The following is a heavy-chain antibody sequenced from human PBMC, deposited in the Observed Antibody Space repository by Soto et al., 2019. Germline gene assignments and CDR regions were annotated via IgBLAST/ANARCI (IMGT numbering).Heavy chain of an antibody. V-gene: IGHV4-39*01. CDR3: ARHPVAGTGDY. D-gene: IGHD6-19*01. J-gene: IGHJ4*02. Sequence: SETLSLTCTVSGGSISSSSYYWGWIRQPPGKGLEWIGSIYYSGSTYYNPSLKSRVTISVDTSKNQFSLKLSSVTAADTAVYYCARHPVAGTGDYWGQGNLVTVSS. CDR1: GGSISSSSYY. CDR2: IYYSGST.